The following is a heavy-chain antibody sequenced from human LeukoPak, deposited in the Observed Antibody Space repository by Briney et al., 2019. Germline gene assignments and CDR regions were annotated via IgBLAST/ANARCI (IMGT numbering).Heavy chain of an antibody. D-gene: IGHD2-2*01. Sequence: SETLSLTCTVSGGSISSSSYYWGCIRQPPGKGLEWFGSIYYSGSTYYNPSLKSRVTISVDTSKNHFSLKLRSVTAADTAVYYCARSDCSSTSCPHAGYYYYMDVWGKGTTVTVPS. CDR3: ARSDCSSTSCPHAGYYYYMDV. J-gene: IGHJ6*03. V-gene: IGHV4-39*02. CDR2: IYYSGST. CDR1: GGSISSSSYY.